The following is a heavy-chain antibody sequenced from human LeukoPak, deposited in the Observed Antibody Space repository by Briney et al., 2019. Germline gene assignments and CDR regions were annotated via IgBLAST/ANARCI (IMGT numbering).Heavy chain of an antibody. CDR1: GFILSGYW. V-gene: IGHV3-7*01. D-gene: IGHD5-12*01. CDR3: ARGGYSFDY. Sequence: GGSLRLSCAAYGFILSGYWMRWVRQAPGKGLEWVASLHADGSEMYYVDSVKGRFTISRDNTKNSLYVQVNSLRVEDTAVYYCARGGYSFDYPGQGTLVTVSS. J-gene: IGHJ4*02. CDR2: LHADGSEM.